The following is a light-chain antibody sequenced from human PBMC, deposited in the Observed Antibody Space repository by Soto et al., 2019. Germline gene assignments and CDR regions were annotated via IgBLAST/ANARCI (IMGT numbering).Light chain of an antibody. CDR1: QTVSSY. V-gene: IGKV3-11*01. CDR3: HQRSNWPKT. Sequence: EIVLTQSPATLSLSPGETATLSCRASQTVSSYLAWFQQKPGQPPGLLIYDASIKAPGIPARFSGSGSGTDFTLTISRLEPEDSAVYYCHQRSNWPKTFGQGTKVEIK. CDR2: DAS. J-gene: IGKJ1*01.